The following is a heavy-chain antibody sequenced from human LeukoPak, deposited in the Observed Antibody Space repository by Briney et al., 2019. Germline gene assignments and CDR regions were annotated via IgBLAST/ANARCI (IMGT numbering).Heavy chain of an antibody. CDR2: IYYSGST. CDR1: GGSISSGDYY. CDR3: ARSFYDILTGYIYYFDY. Sequence: PSDTLSLTCTVSGGSISSGDYYWSWIRQPPGKGLEWIGYIYYSGSTYYNPSLKSRVTISVDTSKNQFSLKLSSVTAADTAVYYCARSFYDILTGYIYYFDYWGQGTLVTVSS. J-gene: IGHJ4*02. V-gene: IGHV4-30-4*02. D-gene: IGHD3-9*01.